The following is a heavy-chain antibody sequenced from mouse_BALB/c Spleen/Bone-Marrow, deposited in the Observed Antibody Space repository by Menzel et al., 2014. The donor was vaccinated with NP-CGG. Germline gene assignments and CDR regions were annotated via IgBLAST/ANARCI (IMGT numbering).Heavy chain of an antibody. CDR2: IWSDGST. V-gene: IGHV2-6-2*01. CDR3: ARHGNYAMDY. J-gene: IGHJ4*01. Sequence: VKLMESGPDLVAPSHSLSITCTVSGFSLTSYGVHWVRQPPGKGLEWLVVIWSDGSTTYNSALKSRLSISKDNSKSQVFLKMNSLQTDDTAMYYCARHGNYAMDYWGQGTSVTVSS. CDR1: GFSLTSYG. D-gene: IGHD1-1*02.